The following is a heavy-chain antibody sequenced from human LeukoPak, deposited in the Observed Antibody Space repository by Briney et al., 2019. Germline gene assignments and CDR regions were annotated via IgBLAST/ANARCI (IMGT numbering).Heavy chain of an antibody. CDR2: ISAYNGNT. CDR3: ARDLKYNILTGFRSSFGFDP. D-gene: IGHD3-9*01. V-gene: IGHV1-18*01. CDR1: GYTFTSYG. Sequence: ASAKVSCKASGYTFTSYGISWVRQAPGQGLEWMGWISAYNGNTNYAQKLQGRVTMTTDTSTTTAYMELRSLRSDDTAVYYCARDLKYNILTGFRSSFGFDPWGQGTLVTVSP. J-gene: IGHJ5*02.